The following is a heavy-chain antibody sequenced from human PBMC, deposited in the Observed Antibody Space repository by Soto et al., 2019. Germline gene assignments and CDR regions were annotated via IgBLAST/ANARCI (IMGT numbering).Heavy chain of an antibody. CDR1: GYTFTSYG. Sequence: QVQLVQSGAEVKKPGASVKVSCKASGYTFTSYGISWVRQAPGQGLEWMGWISAYNGNTNYAQKHQGRVTMTTDTYTSTAYMELRIRRSDDTGVYYCARVFLTVYSHRGGLVYWGQGPLVSVSS. J-gene: IGHJ4*02. CDR3: ARVFLTVYSHRGGLVY. D-gene: IGHD2-15*01. V-gene: IGHV1-18*04. CDR2: ISAYNGNT.